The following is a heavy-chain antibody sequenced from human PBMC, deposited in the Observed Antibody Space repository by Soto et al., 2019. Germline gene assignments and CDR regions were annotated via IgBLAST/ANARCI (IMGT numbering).Heavy chain of an antibody. D-gene: IGHD5-12*01. CDR2: ISSDGSGT. V-gene: IGHV3-64*01. Sequence: EVQLVESGGGLVQSGGSLRLSCAASGFTFSDYAMHWVRQAPGKGLEYVSGISSDGSGTYYGNSMKGRFTISRDNSKNTLYLRMGSLRAEDMAVYYCARGGLATTNPTDYWGQGTLVTVSS. J-gene: IGHJ4*02. CDR1: GFTFSDYA. CDR3: ARGGLATTNPTDY.